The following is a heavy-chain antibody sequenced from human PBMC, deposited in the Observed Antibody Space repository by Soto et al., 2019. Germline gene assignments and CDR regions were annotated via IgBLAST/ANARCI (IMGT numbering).Heavy chain of an antibody. V-gene: IGHV4-59*01. D-gene: IGHD3-10*01. J-gene: IGHJ4*02. CDR2: XYXXGXT. Sequence: SETRSLTCTVSGGSINNFYWNWIRHSPGKGLEXIGXXYXXGXTXXXPXXXTRVTMSVDTSKNQFSMKLNSVTAADTAIYYCARGSANERTFGFGHWGQGTLVTVSS. CDR3: ARGSANERTFGFGH. CDR1: GGSINNFY.